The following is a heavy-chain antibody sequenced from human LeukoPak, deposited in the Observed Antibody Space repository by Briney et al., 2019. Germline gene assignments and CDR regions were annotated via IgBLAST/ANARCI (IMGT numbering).Heavy chain of an antibody. D-gene: IGHD4-23*01. V-gene: IGHV1-2*02. CDR3: ARVLFNSGYDS. CDR2: INPNSGET. J-gene: IGHJ5*01. Sequence: ASVKVSCKASGYTFTGAYMHWVRQAPRQGLEWGGWINPNSGETKFAPKFQGRVTMTRDTSLSTAIMDLGGLRSDDTAVYYCARVLFNSGYDSWGQGSLVTVSS. CDR1: GYTFTGAY.